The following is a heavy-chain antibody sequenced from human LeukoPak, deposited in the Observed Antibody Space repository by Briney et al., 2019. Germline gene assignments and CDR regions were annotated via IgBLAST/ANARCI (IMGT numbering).Heavy chain of an antibody. CDR2: IYHSGST. D-gene: IGHD6-13*01. CDR1: GGSISSSNW. CDR3: ARPLLAAAGAFDY. Sequence: PSETLSLTCAVSGGSISSSNWWSWVRQPPGKGLEWIGEIYHSGSTNYNPSLKSRVTISVDKSKNQFSLKLSSVTAADTAVYYCARPLLAAAGAFDYWGQGTLVNVSS. V-gene: IGHV4-4*02. J-gene: IGHJ4*02.